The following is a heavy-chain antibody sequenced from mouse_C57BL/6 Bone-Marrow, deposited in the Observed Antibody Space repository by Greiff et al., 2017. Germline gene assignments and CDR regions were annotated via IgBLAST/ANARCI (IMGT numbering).Heavy chain of an antibody. CDR2: IYPGSGNT. V-gene: IGHV1-76*01. D-gene: IGHD1-1*01. J-gene: IGHJ4*01. CDR3: ERGQFITTVVRAMDY. CDR1: GYTFTDYY. Sequence: VQLQQSGAELVRPGASVKLSCKASGYTFTDYYINWVKQRPGQGLEWIARIYPGSGNTYYNEKFKGKDTLAAEKSSSTAYMQLSSLTSEDSAVYFCERGQFITTVVRAMDYWCRGTSVTVSS.